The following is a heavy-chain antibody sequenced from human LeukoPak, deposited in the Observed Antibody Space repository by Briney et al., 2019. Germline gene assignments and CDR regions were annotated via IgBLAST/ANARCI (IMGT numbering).Heavy chain of an antibody. CDR3: ARGYSGYDMPDY. D-gene: IGHD5-12*01. CDR1: GFSLSDYY. J-gene: IGHJ4*02. V-gene: IGHV4-59*01. CDR2: IYYSGST. Sequence: PGGSLRLSCAASGFSLSDYYISWIRQAPGKGLQWIGYIYYSGSTNYNPSLKSRVTISVDTSKNQFSLKLSSVTAADTAVYHCARGYSGYDMPDYWGQGTLVTVSS.